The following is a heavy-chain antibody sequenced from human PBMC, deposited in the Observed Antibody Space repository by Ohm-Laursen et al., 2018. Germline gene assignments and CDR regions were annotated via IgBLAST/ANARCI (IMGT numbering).Heavy chain of an antibody. D-gene: IGHD4-11*01. CDR2: LSGSGDTK. V-gene: IGHV3-23*01. CDR3: ARDQYSNYEFDY. J-gene: IGHJ4*02. CDR1: GFTFSRFA. Sequence: SLRLSCAASGFTFSRFAMSWVRQAPGKGLEWVSALSGSGDTKDYADSVKGRFIISRDNSKNTLYLQMNSLRAEDTAVYYCARDQYSNYEFDYWGQGTLVTVSS.